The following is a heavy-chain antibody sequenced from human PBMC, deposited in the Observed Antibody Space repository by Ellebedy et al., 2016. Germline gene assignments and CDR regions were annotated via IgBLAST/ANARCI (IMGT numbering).Heavy chain of an antibody. J-gene: IGHJ5*02. V-gene: IGHV1-24*01. D-gene: IGHD6-13*01. CDR1: GGTFSSYA. CDR3: ATVDLRVAAAGPEGWFDP. CDR2: FDPEDGET. Sequence: ASVKVSCKASGGTFSSYAISWVRQAPGKGLEWMGGFDPEDGETIYAQKFQGRVTMTEDTSTDTAYMELSSLRSEDTAVYYCATVDLRVAAAGPEGWFDPWGQGTLVTVSS.